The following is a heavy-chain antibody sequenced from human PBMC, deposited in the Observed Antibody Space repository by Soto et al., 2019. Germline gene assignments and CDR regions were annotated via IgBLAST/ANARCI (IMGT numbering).Heavy chain of an antibody. V-gene: IGHV1-69*12. D-gene: IGHD6-13*01. CDR3: ARDGIAAAGTAG. Sequence: QVQLVQSGAEVKKPGSSVKVSCKASGGTFSSYAISWVRQAPGQGLEWMGGISPIFGRANYAQKCQGRVTITADQCTSTADMELISLRSEDTAGYYCARDGIAAAGTAGWGQGGLVTVSS. CDR2: ISPIFGRA. CDR1: GGTFSSYA. J-gene: IGHJ4*02.